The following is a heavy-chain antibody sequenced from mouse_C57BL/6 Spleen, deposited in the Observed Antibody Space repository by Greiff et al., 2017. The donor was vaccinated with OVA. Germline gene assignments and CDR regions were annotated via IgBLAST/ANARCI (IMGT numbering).Heavy chain of an antibody. V-gene: IGHV5-17*01. J-gene: IGHJ4*01. CDR3: ARTGGPGAMDY. Sequence: EVKLQESGGGLVKPGGSLKLSCAASGFTFSDYGMHWVRQAPAKGLEWVAYISSGSSTIYYADTVKGRFTISRDNAKNTLFLQMTSLRSEDTAMYYCARTGGPGAMDYWGQGTSVTVSS. CDR1: GFTFSDYG. CDR2: ISSGSSTI.